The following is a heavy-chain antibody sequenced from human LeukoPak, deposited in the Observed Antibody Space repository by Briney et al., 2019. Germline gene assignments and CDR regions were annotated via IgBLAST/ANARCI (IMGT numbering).Heavy chain of an antibody. Sequence: ASVKVSCKASGYTFNRYGLSWVRQALGQGLEWMGWISTYNGNAHYAQKLQGRVTMTIDTSTSTAYMELRSLRPDDTAVYYCARARDTSGWYLDAFGVWGQGTLVSVSS. V-gene: IGHV1-18*01. D-gene: IGHD6-19*01. CDR2: ISTYNGNA. CDR1: GYTFNRYG. J-gene: IGHJ3*01. CDR3: ARARDTSGWYLDAFGV.